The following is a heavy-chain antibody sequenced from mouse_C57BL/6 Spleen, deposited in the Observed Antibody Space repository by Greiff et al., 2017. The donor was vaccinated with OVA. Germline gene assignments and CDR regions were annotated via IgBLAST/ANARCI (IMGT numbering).Heavy chain of an antibody. J-gene: IGHJ1*03. CDR3: ASNYYGSSYHFDV. Sequence: VQLQQSGPELVKPGASVKLSCKASGYTFTSYDINWVKQRPGQGLEWIGWIYPRDGSTKYNEKFKGKATLTVDTSSSTAYMELHSLTSDDSAVYFCASNYYGSSYHFDVWGTGTTVTVSS. CDR2: IYPRDGST. D-gene: IGHD1-1*01. CDR1: GYTFTSYD. V-gene: IGHV1-85*01.